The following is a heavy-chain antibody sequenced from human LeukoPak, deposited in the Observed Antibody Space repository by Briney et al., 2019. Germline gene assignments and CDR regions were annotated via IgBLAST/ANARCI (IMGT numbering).Heavy chain of an antibody. CDR2: IIPTFGIA. Sequence: SVKVSCKASGGTFSSYAISWVRQAPGQGLEWMGGIIPTFGIANYAQKFQGRVTITTDESTSTAYMELSSLRSEDTAVYYCARRHAGYSYGEPHYYYYMDVWGKGTTVTVSS. CDR1: GGTFSSYA. J-gene: IGHJ6*03. V-gene: IGHV1-69*05. D-gene: IGHD5-18*01. CDR3: ARRHAGYSYGEPHYYYYMDV.